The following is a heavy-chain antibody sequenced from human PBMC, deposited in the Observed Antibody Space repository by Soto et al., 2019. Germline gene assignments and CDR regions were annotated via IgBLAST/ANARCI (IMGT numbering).Heavy chain of an antibody. CDR1: GYTFTSYG. J-gene: IGHJ6*02. Sequence: QVQLVQSGAEVKKPGASVRVSCRASGYTFTSYGITWVRQAPGQGLEWMGWINGYNGNADYAQNLQGRVTMTTDTSTSTAYMELRSLRSDDTAVYYCARVGSWPYYYGMDVWGQGTTVTVSS. D-gene: IGHD3-16*01. CDR2: INGYNGNA. V-gene: IGHV1-18*04. CDR3: ARVGSWPYYYGMDV.